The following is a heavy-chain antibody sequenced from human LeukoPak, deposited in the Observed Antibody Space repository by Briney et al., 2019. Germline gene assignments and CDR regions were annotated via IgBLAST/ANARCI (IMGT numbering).Heavy chain of an antibody. J-gene: IGHJ4*02. CDR2: IKQDGSEK. CDR3: ASPRGGDIAVAGFGY. CDR1: GFTFSSYW. V-gene: IGHV3-7*03. Sequence: QPGGSLRLSCAASGFTFSSYWMSWVRQAPGKGLEWVANIKQDGSEKYYVDSVKGRFTISRDNAKNSLSLQMNSLRSEDTAVYYCASPRGGDIAVAGFGYWGQGTLVTVSS. D-gene: IGHD6-19*01.